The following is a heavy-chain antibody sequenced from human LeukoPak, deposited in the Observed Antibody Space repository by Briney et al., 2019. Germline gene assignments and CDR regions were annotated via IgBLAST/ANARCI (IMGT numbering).Heavy chain of an antibody. Sequence: PSETLSLTCTVSGGSISSYYWSWIRQPPGKGLEWVGNIYYSGSTNYNPSRKSRVTISVDTSKNQFSLKLSAVTAADTAVYYCARDPPSYYDSSGTFSIWGQGTLVTVSS. CDR2: IYYSGST. CDR3: ARDPPSYYDSSGTFSI. CDR1: GGSISSYY. V-gene: IGHV4-59*01. D-gene: IGHD3-22*01. J-gene: IGHJ4*02.